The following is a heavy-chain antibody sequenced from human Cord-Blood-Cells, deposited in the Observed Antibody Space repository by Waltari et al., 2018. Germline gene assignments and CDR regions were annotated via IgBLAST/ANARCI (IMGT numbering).Heavy chain of an antibody. Sequence: EVQLVEPGGGLVQPGGSLRLPCAASGFTFSTSWMHWFRHAPGKGRVWVSRINSDGSSTSYADSVKGRFTISRDNAKNTLCLQMNSLRAEDTAVYYCARVVGWDKADWYFDLWGRGTLVTVSS. CDR2: INSDGSST. D-gene: IGHD2-15*01. J-gene: IGHJ2*01. V-gene: IGHV3-74*01. CDR3: ARVVGWDKADWYFDL. CDR1: GFTFSTSW.